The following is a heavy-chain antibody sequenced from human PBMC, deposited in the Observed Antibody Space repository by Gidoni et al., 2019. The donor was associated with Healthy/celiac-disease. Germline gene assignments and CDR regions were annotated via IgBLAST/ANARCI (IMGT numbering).Heavy chain of an antibody. CDR1: GWSFIGYY. D-gene: IGHD3-10*01. CDR3: ARGWITMVRGVTNWFDP. V-gene: IGHV4-34*01. Sequence: QVQLQQWGAGLLKPSDTLSFTCAVYGWSFIGYYWSWIRQPPGKGLEWIGEINHSGSTNYNTSLKSRVTISVDTSKNQFSLKLSSVTAADTDVYYCARGWITMVRGVTNWFDPWGQGTLVTVSS. CDR2: INHSGST. J-gene: IGHJ5*02.